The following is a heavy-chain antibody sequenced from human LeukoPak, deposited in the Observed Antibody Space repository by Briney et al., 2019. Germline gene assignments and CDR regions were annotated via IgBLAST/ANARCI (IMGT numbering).Heavy chain of an antibody. J-gene: IGHJ4*02. CDR1: GFAFDDYA. CDR2: ISGGGGST. CDR3: AKGGKWDVTPFDY. D-gene: IGHD1-26*01. V-gene: IGHV3-23*01. Sequence: GGSPRLSCAASGFAFDDYAMHWVRQAPGKGLEWVSTISGGGGSTYYADSVKGRFTISRDNSKNTLYLQVNSLRAEDTAVYYCAKGGKWDVTPFDYWGQGTLVTVSS.